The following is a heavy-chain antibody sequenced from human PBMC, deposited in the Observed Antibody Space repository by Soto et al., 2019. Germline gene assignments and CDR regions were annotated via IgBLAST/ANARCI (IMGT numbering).Heavy chain of an antibody. V-gene: IGHV3-23*01. Sequence: GGSLRLSCIASGFPFSTYAMSWVRQAPGKGLEWVSGISAGGDSPYYADSVKGRFTISRDNSKNMLSLQMSSLRADDTALYYCGKDPNGNYVGAFDIRGQGTMVTVSS. J-gene: IGHJ3*02. CDR3: GKDPNGNYVGAFDI. CDR1: GFPFSTYA. CDR2: ISAGGDSP. D-gene: IGHD1-7*01.